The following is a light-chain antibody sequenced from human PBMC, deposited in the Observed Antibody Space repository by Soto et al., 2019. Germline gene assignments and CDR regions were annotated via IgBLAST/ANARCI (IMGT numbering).Light chain of an antibody. J-gene: IGKJ1*01. CDR1: QSVSSN. V-gene: IGKV3-15*01. CDR2: VAS. CDR3: QQYNNWPLGA. Sequence: EIVMTQSPATLSVSPGERATLSCRASQSVSSNLAWYQQKPGQAPRLLIYVASTRATGIPARFSGSGSGTEFTLTISSLQSEDFAVYYCQQYNNWPLGAFGQGTKVEIK.